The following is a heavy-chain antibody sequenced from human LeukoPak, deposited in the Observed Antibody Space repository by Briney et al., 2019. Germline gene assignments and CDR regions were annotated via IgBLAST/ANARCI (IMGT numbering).Heavy chain of an antibody. D-gene: IGHD5-12*01. Sequence: SGGSLRLSCAASGFPFSSYAMSWVRQAPGKGLEWVSAISGSGGSTYYADSVKGRFTISRDSSKNTLYLQMNSLRAEDTAVYYCAKERGYSGYELFDYWGQGTLVTVSS. CDR1: GFPFSSYA. V-gene: IGHV3-23*01. CDR3: AKERGYSGYELFDY. J-gene: IGHJ4*02. CDR2: ISGSGGST.